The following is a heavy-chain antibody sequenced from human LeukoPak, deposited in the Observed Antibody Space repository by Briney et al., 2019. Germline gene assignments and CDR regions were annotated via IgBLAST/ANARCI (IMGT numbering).Heavy chain of an antibody. CDR1: GFTVSSNY. J-gene: IGHJ4*02. D-gene: IGHD3-9*01. CDR2: IYSGGST. Sequence: GGSLRLSCAASGFTVSSNYMSWVRQAPGKGLEWVSVIYSGGSTYYADSVKGRFTISRDNSKNTLYLQMNSLRAEDTAVYYCARGLRYFDWYPTDAYYFDYWGQGTPVTVSS. V-gene: IGHV3-66*01. CDR3: ARGLRYFDWYPTDAYYFDY.